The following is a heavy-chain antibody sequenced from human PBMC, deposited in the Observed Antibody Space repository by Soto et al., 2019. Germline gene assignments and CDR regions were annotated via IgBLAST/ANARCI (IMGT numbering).Heavy chain of an antibody. V-gene: IGHV3-30-3*01. CDR3: ARVSNVYGDAFDY. D-gene: IGHD3-10*01. CDR2: ISYDGSTKDDGSNK. Sequence: QVQLVESGGGVVQPGRSLRLSCAASGFTFNTYAIHWVRQAPGKGLEWVAVISYDGSTKDDGSNKYYADSVKGRFTISRDNSKNTLYLQMNSLRVDDTAVYYCARVSNVYGDAFDYWGQGTLVTVSS. J-gene: IGHJ4*02. CDR1: GFTFNTYA.